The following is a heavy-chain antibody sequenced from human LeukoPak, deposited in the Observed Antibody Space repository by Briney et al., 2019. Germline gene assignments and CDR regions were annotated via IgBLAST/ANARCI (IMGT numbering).Heavy chain of an antibody. Sequence: GASVKVSCKASGGTFSSYAISWVRQAPGQGLEWMGRIIPILGIANYAQKFQGRVTITADKSTSTAYMELSSLRSEDTAVYYCARAKSSLDDGAFDIWGQGTMVTVSS. CDR2: IIPILGIA. V-gene: IGHV1-69*04. CDR3: ARAKSSLDDGAFDI. J-gene: IGHJ3*02. D-gene: IGHD1-1*01. CDR1: GGTFSSYA.